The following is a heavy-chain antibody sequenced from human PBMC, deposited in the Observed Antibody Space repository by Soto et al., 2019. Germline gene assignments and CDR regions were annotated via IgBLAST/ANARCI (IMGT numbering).Heavy chain of an antibody. V-gene: IGHV1-69*13. CDR3: ARGGPNDILTGYYYEGGQDYYYYYGMDV. CDR1: GGTFSSYA. Sequence: SVKVSCKASGGTFSSYAISWVRQAPGQGLEWMGGIVPIFGTANYAQKFQGRVTITADESTSTAYMELSSLRSEDTAVYYCARGGPNDILTGYYYEGGQDYYYYYGMDVWGQGTTVTVSS. J-gene: IGHJ6*02. CDR2: IVPIFGTA. D-gene: IGHD3-9*01.